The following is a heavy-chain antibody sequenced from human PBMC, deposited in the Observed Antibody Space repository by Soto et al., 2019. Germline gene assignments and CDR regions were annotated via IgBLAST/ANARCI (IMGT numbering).Heavy chain of an antibody. CDR1: GGSISSSSYY. CDR3: ARRRYDMLTGYFHAPFDY. D-gene: IGHD3-9*01. V-gene: IGHV4-39*01. CDR2: IYYSGST. Sequence: PSETLSLTCTVSGGSISSSSYYWGWIRQPPGKGLELIGSIYYSGSTYYNPSLMSQVTVSVDTSKTQFSLKLSSVTAADTAVYYCARRRYDMLTGYFHAPFDYWGQGALVTV. J-gene: IGHJ4*02.